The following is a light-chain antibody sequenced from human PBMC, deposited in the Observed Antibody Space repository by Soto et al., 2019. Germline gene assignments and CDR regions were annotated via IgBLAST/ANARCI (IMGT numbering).Light chain of an antibody. V-gene: IGLV1-44*01. CDR1: SSNIGSNT. CDR3: AAWDESLNGHWV. Sequence: QSVLTQPPSASGTPGQRVTISCSGSSSNIGSNTVNWYQQLPGTVPNILIYSNNQRPSGVPARFSCSKSGTSASPAISGLQSEDEADYYCAAWDESLNGHWVFGGGTKLTVL. CDR2: SNN. J-gene: IGLJ3*02.